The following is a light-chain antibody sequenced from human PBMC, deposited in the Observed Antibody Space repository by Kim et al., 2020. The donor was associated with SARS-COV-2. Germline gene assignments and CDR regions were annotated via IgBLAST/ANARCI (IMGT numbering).Light chain of an antibody. CDR2: DVT. CDR1: ATDIGRINN. J-gene: IGLJ1*01. Sequence: QTITTSCTGPATDIGRINNVSWNQHYPGKAPQLIIFDVTKRPSGVSSRFSGSKSGNTASLTISGLQAEDEAEYFCSSYTISSLFYVFGSGTKVTVL. V-gene: IGLV2-14*03. CDR3: SSYTISSLFYV.